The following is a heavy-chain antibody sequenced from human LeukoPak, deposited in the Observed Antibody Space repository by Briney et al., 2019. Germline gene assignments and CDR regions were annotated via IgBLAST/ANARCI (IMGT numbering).Heavy chain of an antibody. D-gene: IGHD6-13*01. CDR1: GFTFSSYE. CDR3: ARGNGQQLVEGDAFDI. J-gene: IGHJ3*02. V-gene: IGHV3-48*03. Sequence: GSLRLSCAASGFTFSSYEMNWVRQAPGKGLEWVSYISSSGSTIYYAGSVKGRFTISRDNAKNSLYLQMNSLRAEDTAVYYCARGNGQQLVEGDAFDIWGQGTMVTVSS. CDR2: ISSSGSTI.